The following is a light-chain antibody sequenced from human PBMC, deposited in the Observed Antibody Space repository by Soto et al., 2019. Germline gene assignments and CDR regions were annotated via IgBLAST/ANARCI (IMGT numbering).Light chain of an antibody. CDR3: QHYIGYSGM. Sequence: DIQMTQSPSTLSASVGDRVTITCRASQSLNSWLAWYQHKPAKAPKLLIHKASILASGVSSRFSGSDSGAEFTLTISSLQPDDFAAYYCQHYIGYSGMFGQGTKVDIK. J-gene: IGKJ1*01. V-gene: IGKV1-5*03. CDR1: QSLNSW. CDR2: KAS.